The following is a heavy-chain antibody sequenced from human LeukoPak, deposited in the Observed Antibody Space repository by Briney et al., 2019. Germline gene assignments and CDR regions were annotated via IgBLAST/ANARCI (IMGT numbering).Heavy chain of an antibody. CDR2: IYYSGIA. J-gene: IGHJ3*02. CDR1: GGTISSYY. CDR3: ARAGRWEGRPHAFDI. V-gene: IGHV4-59*01. D-gene: IGHD1-26*01. Sequence: PSETLSLTCTVSGGTISSYYWNWIRQPPGKGLEWIGYIYYSGIANYNPCLKIRGTISVDTSKSQFSLKLRSVTAADTALYYCARAGRWEGRPHAFDIWGQGTMVTVSS.